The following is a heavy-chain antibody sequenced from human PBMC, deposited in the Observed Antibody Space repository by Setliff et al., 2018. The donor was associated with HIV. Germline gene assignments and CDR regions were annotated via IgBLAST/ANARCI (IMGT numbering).Heavy chain of an antibody. CDR2: IYTSGSS. CDR3: AREAAHCSGDTCQFTFDS. CDR1: GGSIGSDSYY. V-gene: IGHV4-61*02. Sequence: SETLSLTCTVSGGSIGSDSYYWSWIRQPAGEGLEWIGRIYTSGSSNYNPSLKSRVTISVDTSKNQFSLKLTSVTAADTAVYYCAREAAHCSGDTCQFTFDSWGQGTLVTVSS. J-gene: IGHJ4*02. D-gene: IGHD2-15*01.